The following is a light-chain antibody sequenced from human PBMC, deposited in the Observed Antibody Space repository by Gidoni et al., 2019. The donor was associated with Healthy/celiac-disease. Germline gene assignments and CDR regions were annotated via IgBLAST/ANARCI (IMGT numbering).Light chain of an antibody. CDR1: QDISNY. CDR2: DAS. CDR3: QQYDNLPMYT. Sequence: DIQMTQSPSYLSASVGDRVTITCQASQDISNYLNWYQQKPGKAPKLLIYDASNLETGVTSRLSGSGSGTDFTFNISSLQPEDIATYYCQQYDNLPMYTFGQGTKLESK. V-gene: IGKV1-33*01. J-gene: IGKJ2*01.